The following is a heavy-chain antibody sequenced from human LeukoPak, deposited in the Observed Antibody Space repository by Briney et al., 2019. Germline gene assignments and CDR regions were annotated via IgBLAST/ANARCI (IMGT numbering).Heavy chain of an antibody. V-gene: IGHV3-7*01. CDR3: ARLGDDYDFWSGYSYYFDY. Sequence: GGSLRLSCAVSGFTFTDYWLNWVRQAPGKGLEWVASIRQDGGEKSYVDSVKGRFTISRDNTKNSLYLQMSSLWAEDTAVYYCARLGDDYDFWSGYSYYFDYWGQGTLVTVSS. CDR1: GFTFTDYW. D-gene: IGHD3-3*01. CDR2: IRQDGGEK. J-gene: IGHJ4*02.